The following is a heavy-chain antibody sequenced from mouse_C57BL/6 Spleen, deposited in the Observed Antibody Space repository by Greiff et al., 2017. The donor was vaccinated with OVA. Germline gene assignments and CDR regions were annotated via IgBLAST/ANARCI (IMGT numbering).Heavy chain of an antibody. CDR2: IRNKANGYTT. CDR3: ARTYYDYGDFDY. Sequence: EVQGVESGGGLVQPGGSLSLSCAASGFTFTDYYMSWVRQPPGKALEWLGFIRNKANGYTTEYSASVKGRFTISRDNSQSILYLQMNALRAEDSATYYCARTYYDYGDFDYWGQGTTLTVSS. CDR1: GFTFTDYY. D-gene: IGHD2-4*01. J-gene: IGHJ2*01. V-gene: IGHV7-3*01.